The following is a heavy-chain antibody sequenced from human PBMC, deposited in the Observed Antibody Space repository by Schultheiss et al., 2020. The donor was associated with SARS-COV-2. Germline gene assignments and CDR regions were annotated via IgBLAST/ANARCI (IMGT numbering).Heavy chain of an antibody. CDR2: ISSSSSYT. CDR1: GFTFSNAW. V-gene: IGHV3-11*06. D-gene: IGHD1-20*01. J-gene: IGHJ6*02. CDR3: ARGYLNSGTYKWYYYFAMDV. Sequence: GGSLRLSCAASGFTFSNAWMSWVRQAPGKGLEWVSYISSSSSYTNYADSVKGRFTVSRDNSENTLFLQMHSLRAEDTAVYFCARGYLNSGTYKWYYYFAMDVWGRGTTVTVSS.